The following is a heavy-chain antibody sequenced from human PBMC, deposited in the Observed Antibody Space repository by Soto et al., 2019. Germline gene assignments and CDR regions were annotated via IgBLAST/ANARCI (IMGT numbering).Heavy chain of an antibody. CDR2: IYYSGST. D-gene: IGHD1-26*01. J-gene: IGHJ3*02. Sequence: QVQLQESGPGLVKPSQTLSLTCTVSGGSISSGGYYWSWIRQHPGKGLEWIGYIYYSGSTYYNPSLKSRVTISVDTTKNKFSLKLSSVTAADTAVYYCARDGRGDAFEIWGQGTMVTVSS. V-gene: IGHV4-31*03. CDR3: ARDGRGDAFEI. CDR1: GGSISSGGYY.